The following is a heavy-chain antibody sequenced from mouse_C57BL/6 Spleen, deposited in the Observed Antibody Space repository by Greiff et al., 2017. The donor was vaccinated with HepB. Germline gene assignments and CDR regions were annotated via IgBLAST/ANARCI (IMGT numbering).Heavy chain of an antibody. D-gene: IGHD1-2*01. V-gene: IGHV5-17*01. CDR1: GFTFRDYG. CDR2: ISSGSSTI. J-gene: IGHJ3*01. CDR3: ARPSLLRWFGY. Sequence: EVQGVESGGGLVKPGGSLKLSCAASGFTFRDYGMHWVRQAPGKGLEWVAYISSGSSTIYYADTVKGRFTISRDNAKNTLFLQMTSLRSEDTAMYDCARPSLLRWFGYWGQGTLGTVSA.